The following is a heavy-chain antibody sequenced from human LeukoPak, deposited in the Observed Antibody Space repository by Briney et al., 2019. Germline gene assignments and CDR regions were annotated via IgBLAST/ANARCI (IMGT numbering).Heavy chain of an antibody. Sequence: NPSETVSLTCAVYGGSFSGYYWSWIRQPPGKGLEWIGEINHSGSTNYDPSLKSRVTISVDTSKNQFSLKLSSVTAADTAVYYCARFLAGTRHFHFYYYMDVWGKGTTVTISS. CDR1: GGSFSGYY. J-gene: IGHJ6*03. D-gene: IGHD3-9*01. V-gene: IGHV4-34*01. CDR2: INHSGST. CDR3: ARFLAGTRHFHFYYYMDV.